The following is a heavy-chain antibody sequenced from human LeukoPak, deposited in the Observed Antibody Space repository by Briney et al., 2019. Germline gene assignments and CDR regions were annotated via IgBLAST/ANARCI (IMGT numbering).Heavy chain of an antibody. CDR1: GGSISSGGYS. CDR2: IYHSGST. D-gene: IGHD2/OR15-2a*01. Sequence: SQTLSLTCAVSGGSISSGGYSWSWIRQPPGKGLEWIGYIYHSGSTCYNPSLKSRVTISVDRSKNQFSLKLSSVTAADTAVYYCARGGGTTRDAFDIWGQGTMVTVSS. CDR3: ARGGGTTRDAFDI. J-gene: IGHJ3*02. V-gene: IGHV4-30-2*01.